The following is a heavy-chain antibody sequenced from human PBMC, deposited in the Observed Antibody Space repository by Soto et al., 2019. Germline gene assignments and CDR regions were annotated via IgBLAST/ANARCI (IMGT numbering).Heavy chain of an antibody. CDR2: ISYDGSNK. Sequence: QVQLVESGGGVVQPGRSLRLSCAASGFTFSSYAMHWVRQAPGKGLEWVAVISYDGSNKYYADSVKGRFTISRDNSKNTLYLQMNSLRAEDTAVYYCAREGGEHDITPDFDYWGQGTLVTVSS. CDR3: AREGGEHDITPDFDY. V-gene: IGHV3-30-3*01. D-gene: IGHD3-16*01. CDR1: GFTFSSYA. J-gene: IGHJ4*02.